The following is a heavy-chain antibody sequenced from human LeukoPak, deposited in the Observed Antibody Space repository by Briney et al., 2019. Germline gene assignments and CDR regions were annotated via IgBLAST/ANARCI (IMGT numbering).Heavy chain of an antibody. CDR2: ISAYNGNT. D-gene: IGHD4-17*01. J-gene: IGHJ4*02. V-gene: IGHV1-18*01. CDR1: GYTFTSYG. CDR3: ARAADYGDSPDY. Sequence: ASVKVSCKASGYTFTSYGISWVQQAPGQGLEWMGWISAYNGNTNYAQKLQGRVTMTTDTSTSTAYMELRSLRPDDTAVYYCARAADYGDSPDYWGQGTLVTVS.